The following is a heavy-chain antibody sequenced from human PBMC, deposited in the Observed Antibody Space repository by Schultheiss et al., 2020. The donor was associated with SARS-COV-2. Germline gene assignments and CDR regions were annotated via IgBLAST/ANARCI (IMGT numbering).Heavy chain of an antibody. V-gene: IGHV3-74*03. CDR1: GFTFSSYW. Sequence: GESLKISCAASGFTFSSYWMHWVRQPPGKGLVWVARIKSDGSITEYADSVKGRFTISRDNAKKTLYLQMNSLRAEDTAVYYCARSGYCSSTSCYNDAFDIWGQGTMVTVSS. J-gene: IGHJ3*02. CDR2: IKSDGSIT. CDR3: ARSGYCSSTSCYNDAFDI. D-gene: IGHD2-2*02.